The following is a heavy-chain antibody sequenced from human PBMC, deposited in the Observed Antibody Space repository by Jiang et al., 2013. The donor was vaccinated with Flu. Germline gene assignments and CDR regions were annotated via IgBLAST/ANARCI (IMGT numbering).Heavy chain of an antibody. D-gene: IGHD3-22*01. CDR1: GFTFSDYY. CDR2: ISSSGSPI. CDR3: ARSAYYYDSSGYYYYYGMDV. Sequence: VQLVESGGGLVKPGGSLRLSCAASGFTFSDYYMSWIRQAPGKGLEYMSYISSSGSPIYYADSVKGRFTISRDNGKNSLYLQMVSLRAEDTAVYYCARSAYYYDSSGYYYYYGMDVWGQGTTVTVS. V-gene: IGHV3-11*04. J-gene: IGHJ6*02.